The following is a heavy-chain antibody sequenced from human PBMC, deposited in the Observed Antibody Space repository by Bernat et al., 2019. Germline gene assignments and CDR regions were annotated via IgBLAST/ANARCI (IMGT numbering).Heavy chain of an antibody. CDR1: GFSLTTSGMR. Sequence: QVTLKESGPALVKPTQTLTLTCTFSGFSLTTSGMRVSWIRQPPGKALEWLARIDWDDDKFYSTSLKTRLTISKDTSKNQVVLTMTNMEPVDTATYYCARMSYSSSSYYFDYWGQGTLVTVSS. D-gene: IGHD6-6*01. CDR3: ARMSYSSSSYYFDY. CDR2: IDWDDDK. V-gene: IGHV2-70*04. J-gene: IGHJ4*02.